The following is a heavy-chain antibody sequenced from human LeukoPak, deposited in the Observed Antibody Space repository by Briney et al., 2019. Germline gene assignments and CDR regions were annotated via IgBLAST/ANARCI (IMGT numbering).Heavy chain of an antibody. CDR3: ACRMTRKLDY. V-gene: IGHV4-34*01. Sequence: PSETLSLTCAVYGGSFSGYYWSWIRQPPGKGLEWIGEINHSGSTNYNPSLKSRVTISVDTSKNQFSLKLSSVTAADTAVYYCACRMTRKLDYWGQGTLVTVSS. CDR2: INHSGST. D-gene: IGHD4-11*01. CDR1: GGSFSGYY. J-gene: IGHJ4*02.